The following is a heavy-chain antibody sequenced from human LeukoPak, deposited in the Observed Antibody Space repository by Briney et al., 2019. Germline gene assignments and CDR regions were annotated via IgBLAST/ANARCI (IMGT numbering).Heavy chain of an antibody. CDR3: ASHFEYSSSFPLGYFDY. D-gene: IGHD6-6*01. J-gene: IGHJ4*02. V-gene: IGHV3-21*01. CDR2: ISSSISYI. CDR1: GFTFSSYS. Sequence: GGSLRLSCAASGFTFSSYSMNWVRQAPGKGLEWVSSISSSISYIYYADSVKGRFTISRDNAKNSLYLQMNSLRAEDTAVYYCASHFEYSSSFPLGYFDYWGQGTLVTVSS.